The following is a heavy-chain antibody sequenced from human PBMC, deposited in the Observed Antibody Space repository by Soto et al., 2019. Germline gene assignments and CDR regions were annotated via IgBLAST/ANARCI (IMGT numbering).Heavy chain of an antibody. J-gene: IGHJ5*02. CDR2: IYYSGST. D-gene: IGHD5-18*01. V-gene: IGHV4-59*01. CDR3: ARDNGYSYGYTLDP. CDR1: GGSISSYY. Sequence: QVQLQESGPGLVKPSETLSLTCTVSGGSISSYYWSWIRQPPGKGLEWIGYIYYSGSTNYNPSLRSRVPISVDTSKNQFSLKLSSVTAADTAVYYCARDNGYSYGYTLDPWGQGTLVTVSS.